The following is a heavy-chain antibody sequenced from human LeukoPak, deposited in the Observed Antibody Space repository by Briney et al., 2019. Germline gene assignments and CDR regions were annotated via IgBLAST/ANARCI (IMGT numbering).Heavy chain of an antibody. Sequence: GGSLRLSCEASGFTFSIYGMHWVRQAPGKGLEWVAVIWKDGSNKYYADSVKGRFTISRDNSMNTLYLQMNSLRTEDMAVYYCARAVGPFDYWGQGTLVTVSS. CDR1: GFTFSIYG. CDR3: ARAVGPFDY. J-gene: IGHJ4*02. CDR2: IWKDGSNK. V-gene: IGHV3-33*01. D-gene: IGHD2-15*01.